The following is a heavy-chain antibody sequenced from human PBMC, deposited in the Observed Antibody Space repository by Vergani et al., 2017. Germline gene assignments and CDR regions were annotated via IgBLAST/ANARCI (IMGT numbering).Heavy chain of an antibody. CDR2: IHHSGDT. Sequence: QVQLQESGPGLVKPSETLTLTCDVSDSSIMTNPYWGWFRQSPGKGLEWIGCIHHSGDTHYNSSLKSRVSISIVSSSKFSLSLTSVTAADTTIYYCARHRGSVGFFASSYFYGMYVWGDGTTVTVSS. D-gene: IGHD3-10*01. V-gene: IGHV4-38-2*01. J-gene: IGHJ6*04. CDR3: ARHRGSVGFFASSYFYGMYV. CDR1: DSSIMTNPY.